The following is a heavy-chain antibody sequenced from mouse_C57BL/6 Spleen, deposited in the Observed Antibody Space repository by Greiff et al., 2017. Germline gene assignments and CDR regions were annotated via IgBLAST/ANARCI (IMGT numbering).Heavy chain of an antibody. J-gene: IGHJ3*01. Sequence: EVQLVESGGGLVKPGGSLKLSCAASGFTFSSYAMSWVRQTPEKRLEWVATISDGGSYTYYPDNVKGRFTISRDNAKNNLYLQMSHLKSEDTAMYYCARVLNWEWFAYWGQGTLVTVSA. CDR1: GFTFSSYA. CDR3: ARVLNWEWFAY. D-gene: IGHD4-1*02. V-gene: IGHV5-4*01. CDR2: ISDGGSYT.